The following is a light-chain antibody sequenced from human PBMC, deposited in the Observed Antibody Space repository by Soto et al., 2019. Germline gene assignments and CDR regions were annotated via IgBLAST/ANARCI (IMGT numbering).Light chain of an antibody. V-gene: IGLV2-14*01. CDR2: EVS. CDR1: SSGVGAYNY. Sequence: SVLTQPASVSGSPGQSVTISCTGTSSGVGAYNYVSWYQQHPGKAPKLMIYEVSNRPSGVSNRFSGSMSGNTASLTISWLHAEDVSDYYFSSYAPSPALVFGGGTKLTVL. J-gene: IGLJ3*02. CDR3: SSYAPSPALV.